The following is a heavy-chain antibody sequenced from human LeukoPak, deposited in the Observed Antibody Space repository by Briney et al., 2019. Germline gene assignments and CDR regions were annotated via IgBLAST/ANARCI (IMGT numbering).Heavy chain of an antibody. D-gene: IGHD3-22*01. CDR1: GFTFTSSA. J-gene: IGHJ4*02. CDR2: IVVGSDNT. CDR3: AAIPPRYYYDSSGPSGV. V-gene: IGHV1-58*02. Sequence: SVKVSCKASGFTFTSSAMQWVRHARGQRLEWIGWIVVGSDNTKYAQKLQERVTITRDMSTSTAYMVLSSLRSEATAVYYCAAIPPRYYYDSSGPSGVWGQGTLVTVSS.